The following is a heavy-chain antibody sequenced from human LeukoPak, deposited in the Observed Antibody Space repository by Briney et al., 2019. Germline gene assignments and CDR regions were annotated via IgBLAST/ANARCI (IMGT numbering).Heavy chain of an antibody. V-gene: IGHV3-21*01. D-gene: IGHD3-22*01. Sequence: GGSLRLSCAASGLTFSSYSMNWVRQAPGKGLEWVSSISSSSSYIYYADSVKGRFTISRDNAKNSLYLQMNSLRAEDTAVYYCARDLNDYYDSSDPDYWGQGTLVTVSS. J-gene: IGHJ4*02. CDR3: ARDLNDYYDSSDPDY. CDR1: GLTFSSYS. CDR2: ISSSSSYI.